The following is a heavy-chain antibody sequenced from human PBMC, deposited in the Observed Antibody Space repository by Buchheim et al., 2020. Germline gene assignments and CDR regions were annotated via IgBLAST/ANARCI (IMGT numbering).Heavy chain of an antibody. CDR3: ARDTTYYDILTGYSPGGYFDY. V-gene: IGHV3-30-3*01. CDR2: ISYDGSNK. Sequence: QVQLVESGGGVVQPGRSLRLSCAASGFTFSSYAMHWVRQAPGKGLEWVAVISYDGSNKYYADSVKGRFTISRDNSKATLYLQMNSLRAEDTAVYYCARDTTYYDILTGYSPGGYFDYWGQGTL. D-gene: IGHD3-9*01. CDR1: GFTFSSYA. J-gene: IGHJ4*02.